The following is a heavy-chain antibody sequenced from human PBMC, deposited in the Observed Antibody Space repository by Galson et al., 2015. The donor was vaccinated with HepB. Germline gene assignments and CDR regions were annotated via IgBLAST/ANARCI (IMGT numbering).Heavy chain of an antibody. CDR3: ARVRIAAAKLVTENYYYYGMDV. J-gene: IGHJ6*02. D-gene: IGHD6-13*01. CDR2: IDWDDDK. CDR1: GFSLSTSGMC. Sequence: PALVKPTQTLTLTCTFSGFSLSTSGMCVSWIRQPPGKALEWLALIDWDDDKYYSTSLKTRLTITKDTSKNQVVLTMTNMDPVDTATYYCARVRIAAAKLVTENYYYYGMDVWGQGTTVTVSS. V-gene: IGHV2-70*01.